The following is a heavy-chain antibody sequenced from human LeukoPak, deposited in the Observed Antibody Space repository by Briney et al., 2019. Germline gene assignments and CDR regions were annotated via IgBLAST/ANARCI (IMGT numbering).Heavy chain of an antibody. Sequence: PGGSLRLSCAASGFTFSTYWRHWVRQTQGKGGVGGSSIRNDGTNTKYADSGRGRFTMARDNDKNTLYLQMNSLRAEDTAVYYCVRLYKIEGADLWGRGTLVTVSS. D-gene: IGHD1-14*01. CDR1: GFTFSTYW. CDR3: VRLYKIEGADL. CDR2: IRNDGTNT. V-gene: IGHV3-74*01. J-gene: IGHJ2*01.